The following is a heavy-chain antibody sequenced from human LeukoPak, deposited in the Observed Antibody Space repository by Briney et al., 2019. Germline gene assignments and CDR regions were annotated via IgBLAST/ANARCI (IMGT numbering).Heavy chain of an antibody. J-gene: IGHJ4*02. CDR1: GFTFSDYY. CDR2: ISSGGSTI. CDR3: ARRRDYFDS. Sequence: KPGGSLRLSCAASGFTFSDYYMSWIRQAPGKGLEWVSYISSGGSTIYYADSVKGRFTISRDNAKNSVYLQMDSLRAEDTVVYYCARRRDYFDSWGQGTLVTVSS. V-gene: IGHV3-11*01.